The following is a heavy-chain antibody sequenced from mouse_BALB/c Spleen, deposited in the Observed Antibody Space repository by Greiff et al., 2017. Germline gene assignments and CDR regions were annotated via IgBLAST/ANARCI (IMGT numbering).Heavy chain of an antibody. CDR2: IDPANGNT. CDR3: ARSAAWFAY. V-gene: IGHV14-3*02. D-gene: IGHD6-1*01. Sequence: EVMLVESGAELVKPGASVKLSCTASGFNIKDTYMHWVKQRPEQGLEWIGRIDPANGNTKYDPKFQGKATITADTSSNTAYLQLSSLTSEDTAVYYCARSAAWFAYWGQGTLVTVSA. CDR1: GFNIKDTY. J-gene: IGHJ3*01.